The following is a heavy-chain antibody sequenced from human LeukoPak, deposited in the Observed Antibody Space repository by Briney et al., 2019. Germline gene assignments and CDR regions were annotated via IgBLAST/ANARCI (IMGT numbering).Heavy chain of an antibody. CDR3: ARDRVGGEVQFDY. CDR2: ISSSSYI. D-gene: IGHD3-16*01. J-gene: IGHJ4*02. CDR1: GFTFSSYS. V-gene: IGHV3-21*01. Sequence: GGSLRLSCAASGFTFSSYSMNWVRQAPGKGLEWVSSISSSSYIYYADSVKGRFTISRDNAKNSLYLQMNSLRAEDTAVYYCARDRVGGEVQFDYWGQGTLVTVSS.